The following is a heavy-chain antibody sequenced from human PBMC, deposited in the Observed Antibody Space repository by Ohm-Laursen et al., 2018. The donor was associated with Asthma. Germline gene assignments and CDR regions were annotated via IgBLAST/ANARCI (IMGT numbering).Heavy chain of an antibody. D-gene: IGHD1-26*01. V-gene: IGHV4-59*01. J-gene: IGHJ6*02. CDR3: ARVGWELLAGMDV. Sequence: SETLSLTCTVSGGSISSYYWSWIRQPPGKGLEWIGYIYYSGSTNYNPSLKSRVTISVDTSKNQFSLKLSSVTAADTAVYYCARVGWELLAGMDVWGQGTTVTVSS. CDR1: GGSISSYY. CDR2: IYYSGST.